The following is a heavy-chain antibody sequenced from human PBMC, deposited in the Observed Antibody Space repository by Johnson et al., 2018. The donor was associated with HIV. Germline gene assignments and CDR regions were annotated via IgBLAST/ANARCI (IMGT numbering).Heavy chain of an antibody. CDR2: ISYDGSNK. J-gene: IGHJ3*02. CDR3: ARGGRGAPHDAVDI. V-gene: IGHV3-30*04. D-gene: IGHD2-15*01. CDR1: GFTFSSYA. Sequence: QVQLVESGGGVVQPGRSLRLSCAASGFTFSSYAMHWVRQAPGKGLEWVAVISYDGSNKYYADSVKGRFTISRDNSKNTLYLQMNSLRAEDTAVYYCARGGRGAPHDAVDIWGQGTMVTVSS.